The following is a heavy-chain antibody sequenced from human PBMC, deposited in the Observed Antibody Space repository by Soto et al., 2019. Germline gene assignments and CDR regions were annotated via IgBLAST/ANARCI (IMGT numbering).Heavy chain of an antibody. J-gene: IGHJ6*02. D-gene: IGHD2-2*01. CDR3: ADPVPAATHYDYYDIDV. CDR2: NSCRGDTT. V-gene: IGHV3-23*01. CDR1: GFTFTYYS. Sequence: EVQLLESGGGLVQPGGSLRLSCVASSGFTFTYYSMSWVRQAPGKGLEWVAQNSCRGDTTYYADSVKGRFTISRDNFKSTLYLQMNSLRAEDTAVYYCADPVPAATHYDYYDIDVWGQGTTVTVSS.